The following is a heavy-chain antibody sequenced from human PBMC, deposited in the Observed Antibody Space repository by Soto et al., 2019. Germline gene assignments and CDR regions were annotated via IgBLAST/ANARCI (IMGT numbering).Heavy chain of an antibody. CDR3: SRDYVWGSYSGYFDY. CDR1: GFTFGDYA. J-gene: IGHJ4*02. CDR2: IRSKAYGGTT. Sequence: EVQLVESGGGLVKPGRSLRLSCTASGFTFGDYAMSWFRQAPGKGLEWVGFIRSKAYGGTTEYAASVKGRFTISRDDSKSIAYLQMNSLKTEDTAVYYCSRDYVWGSYSGYFDYWGQGTLVTVSS. D-gene: IGHD3-16*01. V-gene: IGHV3-49*05.